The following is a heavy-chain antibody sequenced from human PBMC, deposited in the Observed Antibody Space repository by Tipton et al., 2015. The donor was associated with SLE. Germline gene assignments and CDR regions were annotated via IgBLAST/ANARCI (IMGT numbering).Heavy chain of an antibody. CDR1: GGSISSYY. CDR3: ARVVKGSSWYWFDP. V-gene: IGHV4-59*01. D-gene: IGHD6-13*01. CDR2: IYYSGST. Sequence: LRLSCTVSGGSISSYYWSWIRQPPGKGLEWIGYIYYSGSTNYNPSLKSRVTISVDTSKKQLSLKLSSVTAADTAVYYCARVVKGSSWYWFDPWGQGTLVTVSS. J-gene: IGHJ5*02.